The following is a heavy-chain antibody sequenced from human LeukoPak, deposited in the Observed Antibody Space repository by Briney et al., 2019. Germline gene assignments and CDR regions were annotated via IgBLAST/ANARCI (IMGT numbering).Heavy chain of an antibody. CDR2: INGGSGNT. CDR3: TRPLGSRRPPNGYYGMDV. CDR1: GYTFIDYT. V-gene: IGHV1-3*03. D-gene: IGHD1-1*01. J-gene: IGHJ6*02. Sequence: ASVKVSCKASGYTFIDYTMHWLRQAPGQRLDWMGWINGGSGNTKYSPEFQGRVTITRDTSASTAYMELSSLRSEDTAVYYCTRPLGSRRPPNGYYGMDVWGQGTTVTVSS.